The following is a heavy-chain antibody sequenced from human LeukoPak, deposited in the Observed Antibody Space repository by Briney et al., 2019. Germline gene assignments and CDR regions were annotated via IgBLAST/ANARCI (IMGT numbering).Heavy chain of an antibody. V-gene: IGHV3-30-3*01. CDR3: AREISYDSSGPDY. J-gene: IGHJ4*02. CDR1: GFTFSSYA. CDR2: ISYDGSNK. Sequence: PGGSLRLSCAASGFTFSSYAMHWVRQAPGKGLEWVAVISYDGSNKYYADSVKGRFTISRDNAKNSLYLQMNSLRAEDTAVYYCAREISYDSSGPDYWGQGTLVTVSS. D-gene: IGHD3-22*01.